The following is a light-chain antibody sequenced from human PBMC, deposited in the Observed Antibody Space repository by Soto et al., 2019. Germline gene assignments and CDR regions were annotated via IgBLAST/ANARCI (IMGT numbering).Light chain of an antibody. CDR1: QDINNY. CDR2: AAS. CDR3: QQYYSYPRT. V-gene: IGKV1-8*01. J-gene: IGKJ1*01. Sequence: IRMTQSPSSFSASTGDRVTITCRASQDINNYLAWYQQKPGKAPKLLIYAASTLQSGVPLRFSGSGSGTDFTLTISCLQSEDFATYYCQQYYSYPRTFGQGTKVEIK.